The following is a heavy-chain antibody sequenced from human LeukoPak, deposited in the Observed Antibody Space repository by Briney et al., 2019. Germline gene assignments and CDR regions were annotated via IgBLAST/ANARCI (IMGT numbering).Heavy chain of an antibody. CDR2: IYYSGST. CDR1: GASISSGGYY. J-gene: IGHJ4*02. CDR3: ARRATGTIDY. D-gene: IGHD6-13*01. V-gene: IGHV4-31*11. Sequence: SETLSLTCAVSGASISSGGYYWSWIRQHPGNGLEWIGYIYYSGSTYYNPSLKSRVTISVDTSKNQFSLKLSSVTAADTAVYYCARRATGTIDYWGQGTLVTVSS.